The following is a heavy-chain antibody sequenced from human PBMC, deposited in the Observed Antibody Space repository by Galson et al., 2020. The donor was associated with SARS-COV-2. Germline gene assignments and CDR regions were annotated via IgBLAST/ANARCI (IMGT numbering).Heavy chain of an antibody. D-gene: IGHD3-22*01. J-gene: IGHJ4*02. CDR2: ISYDGSKT. CDR1: GFTFSSYG. Sequence: GGSLRLSCAASGFTFSSYGMHWVRPAPGTGLEWVPFISYDGSKTHYADSVKGRFTISRDNSKNTLYLQMNSLRAEDTAVYYCARDPGGITMIVVVTGWFDYWGQGTLVTVSS. CDR3: ARDPGGITMIVVVTGWFDY. V-gene: IGHV3-30*02.